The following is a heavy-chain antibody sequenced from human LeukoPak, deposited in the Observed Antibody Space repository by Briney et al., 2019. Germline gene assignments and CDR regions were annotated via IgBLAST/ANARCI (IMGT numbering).Heavy chain of an antibody. CDR1: GYSFTSYW. V-gene: IGHV5-51*01. CDR3: ARRDYGDSDSDAFDI. Sequence: GESLKISCKASGYSFTSYWIGWVRQMPGKGLEWMGIIYPGDSDTRYSPSFQGQVTISADKSISTAYLQWSSLKASDTAMYYCARRDYGDSDSDAFDIWGQGTMVTVSS. CDR2: IYPGDSDT. D-gene: IGHD4-17*01. J-gene: IGHJ3*02.